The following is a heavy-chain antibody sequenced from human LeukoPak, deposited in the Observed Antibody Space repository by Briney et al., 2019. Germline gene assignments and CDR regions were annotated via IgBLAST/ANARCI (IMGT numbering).Heavy chain of an antibody. CDR1: GFTFSSYW. CDR3: ARDRPYYDILTGYPDDTFDY. Sequence: GSLRLSCAASGFTFSSYWMHWVRQAPGKGLVWVSRINSDGSSTSYADSVKGRFTISRDNAKNTLYLQMNSLRAEDTAVYYCARDRPYYDILTGYPDDTFDYWGQGILVTVSS. J-gene: IGHJ4*02. V-gene: IGHV3-74*01. CDR2: INSDGSST. D-gene: IGHD3-9*01.